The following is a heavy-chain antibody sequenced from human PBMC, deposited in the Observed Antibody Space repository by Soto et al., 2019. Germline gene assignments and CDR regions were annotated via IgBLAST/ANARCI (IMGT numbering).Heavy chain of an antibody. CDR2: SSATGAGR. CDR3: AKDRRAGGNYGFYSDF. Sequence: EVQLLESGGGLVQPGGSLTLSCAASGFTFSSYGMTWVRQAPGKGLEWVSFSSATGAGRYYADSVKGRFTISRDNSKNTLYLQMRSLSADDTAVYYCAKDRRAGGNYGFYSDFWGQGDLVIVSS. J-gene: IGHJ4*02. D-gene: IGHD1-7*01. CDR1: GFTFSSYG. V-gene: IGHV3-23*01.